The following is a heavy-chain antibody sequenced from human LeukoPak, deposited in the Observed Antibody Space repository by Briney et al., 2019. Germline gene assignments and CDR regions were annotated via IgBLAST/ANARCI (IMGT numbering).Heavy chain of an antibody. D-gene: IGHD2-21*01. CDR3: ARCGAAYLGMDV. J-gene: IGHJ6*02. V-gene: IGHV5-51*01. Sequence: GASLKISCKGSGYSFSSYWIAWVRQLPGKGLEWMGIVYPGDYEARYSPSFQGQVTISTDKSINTAYLQWSSLKASDTAMYYCARCGAAYLGMDVWGQGTTVTVSS. CDR1: GYSFSSYW. CDR2: VYPGDYEA.